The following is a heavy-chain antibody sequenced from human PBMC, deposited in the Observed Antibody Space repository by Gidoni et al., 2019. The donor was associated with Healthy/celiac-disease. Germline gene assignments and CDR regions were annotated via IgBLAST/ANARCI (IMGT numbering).Heavy chain of an antibody. V-gene: IGHV4-34*01. Sequence: QVQLQQWGAGLLKPSATLSLTCAVSGGSFRGYYWSWIRQPPGKGLEWIGEINPSGSTNYNPSLKSRVTISVDTSKNQFSLKLSAVTAADTAVYYCARGRGSNRSNGGQQLPRRSWFDPWGQGTLVTVSS. CDR3: ARGRGSNRSNGGQQLPRRSWFDP. CDR1: GGSFRGYY. D-gene: IGHD6-13*01. J-gene: IGHJ5*02. CDR2: INPSGST.